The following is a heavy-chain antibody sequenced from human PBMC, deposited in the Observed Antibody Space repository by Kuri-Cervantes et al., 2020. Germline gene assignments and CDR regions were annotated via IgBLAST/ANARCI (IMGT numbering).Heavy chain of an antibody. J-gene: IGHJ4*02. Sequence: ASVKVSCKASGYTCTSYGISWVRQAPGQGLEWMGWISAYNGDTNYAQKLQGRVTMTTDTSTSTAYMELRSLRSDDTAVYYCARGKDSGSHFDYWGQGTLVTVSS. CDR2: ISAYNGDT. CDR1: GYTCTSYG. V-gene: IGHV1-18*01. CDR3: ARGKDSGSHFDY. D-gene: IGHD1-26*01.